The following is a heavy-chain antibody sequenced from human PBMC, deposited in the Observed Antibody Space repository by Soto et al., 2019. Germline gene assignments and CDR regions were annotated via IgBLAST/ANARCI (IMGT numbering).Heavy chain of an antibody. CDR1: GFTFSSYG. D-gene: IGHD3-22*01. V-gene: IGHV3-30*18. Sequence: GGSLRLSCAASGFTFSSYGMHWVRQAPGKGLEWVAVISYDGSNKYYADSVKGRFTISRDNSKNTLYLQMNSLRAEDTAVYYCAKVSYYDSSGYYYRYYYYGMDVWGQGTTVTVSS. CDR3: AKVSYYDSSGYYYRYYYYGMDV. J-gene: IGHJ6*02. CDR2: ISYDGSNK.